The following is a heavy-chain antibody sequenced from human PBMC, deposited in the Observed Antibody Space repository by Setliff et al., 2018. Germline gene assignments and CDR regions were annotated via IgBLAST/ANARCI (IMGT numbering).Heavy chain of an antibody. J-gene: IGHJ4*02. Sequence: PGGSLRLSCAASGFTFSSYGMHWVRQAPGKGLEWVSAISGSGGSTYYADSVKGRFTISRDNSNNTLYLQMNSLRAEDTAVYYCAKDDQIRGHNLDYWGQGTLVTVSS. D-gene: IGHD3-10*01. V-gene: IGHV3-23*01. CDR1: GFTFSSYG. CDR3: AKDDQIRGHNLDY. CDR2: ISGSGGST.